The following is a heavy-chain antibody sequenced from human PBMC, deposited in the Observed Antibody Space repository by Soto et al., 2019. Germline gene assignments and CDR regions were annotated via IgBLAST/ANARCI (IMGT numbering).Heavy chain of an antibody. V-gene: IGHV3-30-3*01. D-gene: IGHD3-10*01. CDR2: ISYDGSNK. J-gene: IGHJ5*02. Sequence: PGGSLRLSXAASGFTFSSYAMHWVRQAPGKGLEWVAVISYDGSNKYYADSVKGRFTISRDNSKNTLYLQMNSLRAEDTAVYYCARDRWAVYGSGSYSPNWFDPWGQGTLVTVSS. CDR3: ARDRWAVYGSGSYSPNWFDP. CDR1: GFTFSSYA.